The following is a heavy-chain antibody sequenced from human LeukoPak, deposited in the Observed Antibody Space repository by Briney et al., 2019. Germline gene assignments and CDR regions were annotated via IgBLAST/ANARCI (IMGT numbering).Heavy chain of an antibody. CDR3: AREYCSSTSCYDYFDY. V-gene: IGHV3-48*01. CDR1: GFTFSIYS. Sequence: GGSLRLSCAASGFTFSIYSMNWVRQAPGKGLEWVSYISGSSSTIYYADSVKGRFTISRDNAKNSLYLQMNSLRAEDTAVYYCAREYCSSTSCYDYFDYWGQGTLVTVSS. J-gene: IGHJ4*02. CDR2: ISGSSSTI. D-gene: IGHD2-2*01.